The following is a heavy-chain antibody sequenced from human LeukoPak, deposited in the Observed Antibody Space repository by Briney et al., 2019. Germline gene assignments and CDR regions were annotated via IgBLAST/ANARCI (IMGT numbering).Heavy chain of an antibody. D-gene: IGHD4-17*01. CDR2: INPNSGGA. CDR1: GYTFTGYD. Sequence: ASVKVSCKASGYTFTGYDMHWVRQAPGQGLEWMGWINPNSGGANYVKNFQGRVTMTRDMSISTAYMDLSRLRSDDTAVYYCARASYGDAFDIWGKGTMVTVSS. CDR3: ARASYGDAFDI. J-gene: IGHJ3*02. V-gene: IGHV1-2*02.